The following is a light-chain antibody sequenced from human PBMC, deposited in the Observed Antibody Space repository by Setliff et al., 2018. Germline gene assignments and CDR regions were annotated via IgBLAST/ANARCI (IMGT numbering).Light chain of an antibody. J-gene: IGLJ2*01. CDR3: CSYAGISTL. CDR2: DVS. CDR1: SSDVGSYNY. V-gene: IGLV2-23*02. Sequence: QSALTQPRSVSGSPGQSVTISCTGASSDVGSYNYVSWYQHHPGKAPKLMIYDVSKRPSGVSSRFSGSKSGNTASLTISGLQAADEADYYCCSYAGISTLFGGGTKVTVL.